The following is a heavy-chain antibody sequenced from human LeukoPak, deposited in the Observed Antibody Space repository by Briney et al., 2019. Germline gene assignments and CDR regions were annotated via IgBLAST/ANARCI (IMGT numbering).Heavy chain of an antibody. Sequence: ASVKVSCKASGYTFTSYDINWVRQATGQGLEWMGWMNPNSGNTGYAQKFQGRVTMTRDTSISTAYMELSRLRSDDTAVYYCARAGIAAAGYGGAYPTPFDYWGQGTLVTVSS. CDR1: GYTFTSYD. J-gene: IGHJ4*02. D-gene: IGHD6-13*01. V-gene: IGHV1-8*01. CDR2: MNPNSGNT. CDR3: ARAGIAAAGYGGAYPTPFDY.